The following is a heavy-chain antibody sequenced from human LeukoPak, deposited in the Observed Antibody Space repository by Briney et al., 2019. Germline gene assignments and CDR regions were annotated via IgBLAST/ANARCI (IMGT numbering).Heavy chain of an antibody. CDR1: GSTFSSYE. V-gene: IGHV3-21*01. CDR3: ARDPIQSCSSTSCYGYYFDY. J-gene: IGHJ4*02. Sequence: GGSLRLSCAASGSTFSSYEMNWVRQAPGKGLEWVSSISSSSSYIYYADSVKGRFTISRDNAKNSLYLQMNSLRAEDTAVYYCARDPIQSCSSTSCYGYYFDYWGQGTLVSVSS. CDR2: ISSSSSYI. D-gene: IGHD2-2*01.